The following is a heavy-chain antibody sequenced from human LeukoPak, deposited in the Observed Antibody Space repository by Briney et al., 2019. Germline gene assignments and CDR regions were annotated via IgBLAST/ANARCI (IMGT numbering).Heavy chain of an antibody. CDR1: GGSISSYY. CDR2: IYYSGST. Sequence: SETLSLTCTVSGGSISSYYWSWIRQPPGKGLEWIGYIYYSGSTNYNPSLKSRVTISVDTSKNQFSLKLSSVTAADTAVYYCARGAVRFDPWGQGTLVTVSS. V-gene: IGHV4-59*01. CDR3: ARGAVRFDP. J-gene: IGHJ5*02. D-gene: IGHD1-1*01.